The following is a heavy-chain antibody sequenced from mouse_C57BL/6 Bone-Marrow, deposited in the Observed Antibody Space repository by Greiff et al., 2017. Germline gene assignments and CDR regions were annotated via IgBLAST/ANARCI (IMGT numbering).Heavy chain of an antibody. Sequence: VQLQQSGPVLVKPGASVKMSCKASGYTFTDYYMNWVKQSHGKSLEWIGVINPYNGGTSYNQKFKGKATLTVDKSSSTAYMELNSLTSEDSAVYYCARFPYYYDSSYDYWGQGTTLTVSS. CDR2: INPYNGGT. V-gene: IGHV1-19*01. J-gene: IGHJ2*01. CDR1: GYTFTDYY. CDR3: ARFPYYYDSSYDY. D-gene: IGHD1-1*01.